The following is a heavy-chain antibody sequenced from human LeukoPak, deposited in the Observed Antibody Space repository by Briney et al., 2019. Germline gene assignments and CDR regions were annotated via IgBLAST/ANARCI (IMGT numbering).Heavy chain of an antibody. CDR1: GYTFTSYD. Sequence: APVKVSCKASGYTFTSYDISWVRQAPGQGLEWMGWISAYNGNTNYAQKLQGRVTTTTDTSTSTAYMELRSLRSDDTAVYYCARDSLRYFDWLLLSRLDDAFDIWGQGTMVTVSS. CDR2: ISAYNGNT. CDR3: ARDSLRYFDWLLLSRLDDAFDI. D-gene: IGHD3-9*01. J-gene: IGHJ3*02. V-gene: IGHV1-18*01.